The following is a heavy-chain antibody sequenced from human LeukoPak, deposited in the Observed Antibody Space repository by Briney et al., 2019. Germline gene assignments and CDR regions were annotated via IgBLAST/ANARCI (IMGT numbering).Heavy chain of an antibody. J-gene: IGHJ5*02. CDR1: GGTFSSYT. V-gene: IGHV1-69*02. CDR2: IIPILGIA. CDR3: ATAYCDILTGYYRGDWFDP. Sequence: SVKVSCKASGGTFSSYTISWVRQAPGQGREWMGRIIPILGIANYAQKFQGRVTITADKSTSTAYMELSSLRSEDTAVYYCATAYCDILTGYYRGDWFDPWGQGTLVTVSP. D-gene: IGHD3-9*01.